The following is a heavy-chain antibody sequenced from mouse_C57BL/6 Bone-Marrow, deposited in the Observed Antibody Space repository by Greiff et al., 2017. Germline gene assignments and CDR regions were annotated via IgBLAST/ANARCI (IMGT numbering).Heavy chain of an antibody. Sequence: EVHLVESGAELVRPGASVKLSCTASGFNIKDDYMHWVKQRPEQGLEWIGWIDPENGDTEYASKFQGKATITADTSSNTAYLQLSSLTSEDTAVYYCTTPDGYYYAMGYWGQGTSVTDSS. D-gene: IGHD2-3*01. CDR2: IDPENGDT. CDR3: TTPDGYYYAMGY. V-gene: IGHV14-4*01. CDR1: GFNIKDDY. J-gene: IGHJ4*01.